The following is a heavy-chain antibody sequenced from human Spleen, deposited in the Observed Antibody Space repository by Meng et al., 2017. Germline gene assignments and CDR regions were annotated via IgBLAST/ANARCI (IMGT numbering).Heavy chain of an antibody. D-gene: IGHD6-13*01. CDR3: ARGASSRLEV. Sequence: QVPRVQPGSALKKPGASGRVSCKASGYTFTSDAMNWLRQAPGQGLEWMGWINTNTGNPTYVQGFTGRFVFSLDTCVNTAYLQISSLKADDTAVYYCARGASSRLEVWGQGTLVTVSS. CDR1: GYTFTSDA. V-gene: IGHV7-4-1*02. J-gene: IGHJ4*02. CDR2: INTNTGNP.